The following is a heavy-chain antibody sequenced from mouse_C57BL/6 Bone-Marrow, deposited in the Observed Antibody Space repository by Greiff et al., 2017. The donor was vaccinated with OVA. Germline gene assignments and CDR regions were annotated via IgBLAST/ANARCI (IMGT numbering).Heavy chain of an antibody. D-gene: IGHD1-1*01. CDR3: AGGEGIYFDY. CDR2: IYIGNGYT. Sequence: EVQLQQSGAELVRPGSSVKMSCTTSGYTFTSYGINWVQQRPGQGLEWIGYIYIGNGYTEYTEKFKGKATLTSDTSSSTAYLQLSDLTSEDSASDFCAGGEGIYFDYWGQGTTLTVSS. CDR1: GYTFTSYG. J-gene: IGHJ2*01. V-gene: IGHV1-58*01.